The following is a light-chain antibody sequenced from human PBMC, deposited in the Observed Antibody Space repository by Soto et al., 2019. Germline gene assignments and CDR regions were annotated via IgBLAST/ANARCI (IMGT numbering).Light chain of an antibody. V-gene: IGLV2-14*01. J-gene: IGLJ1*01. CDR3: SLYTSSSTPYV. Sequence: QSALTQPASVSGSPGQSITISCTGTSSDVGGYNHVSWYQQHPGKAPKLMIYEVSNRPSGVSNRFSGSKSGNTASLTISGLQAEDEADYYCSLYTSSSTPYVFGTGTKLTVL. CDR2: EVS. CDR1: SSDVGGYNH.